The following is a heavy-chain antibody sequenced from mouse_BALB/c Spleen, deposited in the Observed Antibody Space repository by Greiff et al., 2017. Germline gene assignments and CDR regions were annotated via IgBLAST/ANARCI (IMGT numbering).Heavy chain of an antibody. CDR3: ARAYYRYDRGTWFAY. CDR1: GFSLTSYG. J-gene: IGHJ3*01. Sequence: VKLMESGPGLVQPSQSLSITCTVSGFSLTSYGVHWVRQSPGKGLEWLGVIWSGGSTDYNAAFISRLSISKDNSKSQVFFKMNSLQADDTAIYYCARAYYRYDRGTWFAYWGQGTLVTVSA. D-gene: IGHD2-14*01. V-gene: IGHV2-4-1*01. CDR2: IWSGGST.